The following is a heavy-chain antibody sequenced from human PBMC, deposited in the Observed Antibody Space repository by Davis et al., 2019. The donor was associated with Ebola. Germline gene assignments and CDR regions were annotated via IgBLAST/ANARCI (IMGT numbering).Heavy chain of an antibody. D-gene: IGHD5-12*01. Sequence: GESLKISCAASGFSFNRYGMHWIRQAPGKGLVWVARIDPDGTGTNYADSVKGRFTISRDNAKNTLSLQMNSLRVEDTAVYYCVRDSGYYSHDYWGHGTLVTVSS. J-gene: IGHJ4*01. V-gene: IGHV3-74*01. CDR1: GFSFNRYG. CDR3: VRDSGYYSHDY. CDR2: IDPDGTGT.